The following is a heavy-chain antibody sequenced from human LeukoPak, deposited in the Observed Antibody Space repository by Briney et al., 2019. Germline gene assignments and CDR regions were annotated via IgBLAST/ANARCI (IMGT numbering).Heavy chain of an antibody. D-gene: IGHD3-3*01. CDR1: GYTFRSYG. CDR3: ARGAIFGADTSPVYYYGLDV. J-gene: IGHJ6*02. Sequence: ASVKVSCATSGYTFRSYGITWVRQAPGQGLEWMGWISGYNGVVSYAQKVQDRVTMTTDTSAAYMELRSLRSDDTAVYYCARGAIFGADTSPVYYYGLDVWGQGITIIV. V-gene: IGHV1-18*01. CDR2: ISGYNGVV.